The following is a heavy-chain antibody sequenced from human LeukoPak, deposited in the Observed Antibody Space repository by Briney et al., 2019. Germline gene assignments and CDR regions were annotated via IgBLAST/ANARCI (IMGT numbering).Heavy chain of an antibody. V-gene: IGHV4-59*01. CDR3: ARESDWGSGAFDI. CDR2: ISYSGST. CDR1: GGSISSYF. Sequence: SETLSLTCTVSGGSISSYFWSWIRQPPGKGLEWIGYISYSGSTNYNPSLKSRVTISVDTSKNQFSLKLSSVTAADTAVYYCARESDWGSGAFDIWGQGTMVTVSS. J-gene: IGHJ3*02. D-gene: IGHD7-27*01.